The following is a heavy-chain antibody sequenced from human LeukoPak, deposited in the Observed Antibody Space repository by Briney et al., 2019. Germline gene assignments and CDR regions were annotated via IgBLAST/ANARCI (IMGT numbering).Heavy chain of an antibody. CDR1: GYSFTSYW. V-gene: IGHV5-51*01. D-gene: IGHD6-13*01. Sequence: GESLKISCKGSGYSFTSYWTGWVRQMPGKGLEWMGIIYPGDSDTRYSPSFQGQVTISADKSISTAYLQWSSLKASDTAMYYCATPVRSIAAAGLPDAFDIWGQGTMVTVSS. CDR2: IYPGDSDT. CDR3: ATPVRSIAAAGLPDAFDI. J-gene: IGHJ3*02.